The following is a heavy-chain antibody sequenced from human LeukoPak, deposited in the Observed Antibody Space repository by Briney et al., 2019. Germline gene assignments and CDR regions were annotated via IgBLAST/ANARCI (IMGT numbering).Heavy chain of an antibody. CDR1: GGSFSGYY. J-gene: IGHJ4*02. CDR2: INHSGST. V-gene: IGHV4-34*01. Sequence: KSSETLSLTCAVYGGSFSGYYWSWIRQPPGKGLEWIGEINHSGSTNYNPSLKSRVTISLDTSKNQFSLKMNSMTAADTAVYYCARERAAGNPSHFDYWGQGSLVTVSS. CDR3: ARERAAGNPSHFDY. D-gene: IGHD6-13*01.